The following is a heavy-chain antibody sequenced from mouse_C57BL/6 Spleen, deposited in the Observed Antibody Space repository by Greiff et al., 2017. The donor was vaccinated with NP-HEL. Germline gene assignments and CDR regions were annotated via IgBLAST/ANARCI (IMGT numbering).Heavy chain of an antibody. J-gene: IGHJ3*01. V-gene: IGHV1-26*01. D-gene: IGHD1-1*01. CDR1: GYTFTDYY. Sequence: EVQLQQSGPELVKPGASVKISCKASGYTFTDYYMNWVKQSHGKSLEWIGDINPNNGGTSYNQKFKGKATLTVDKSSSTAYMELRSLTSEDSAVYYCARKDGNFAYWGQGTLVTVSA. CDR2: INPNNGGT. CDR3: ARKDGNFAY.